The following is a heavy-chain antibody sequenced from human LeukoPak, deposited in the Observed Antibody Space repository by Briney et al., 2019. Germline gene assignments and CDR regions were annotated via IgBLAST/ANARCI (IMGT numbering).Heavy chain of an antibody. CDR2: ISWNSGSI. D-gene: IGHD6-13*01. V-gene: IGHV3-9*01. CDR1: GSTFDDYA. Sequence: PGGSLRLSCAASGSTFDDYAMHWVRQAPGKGLEWVSGISWNSGSIGYADSVKGRFTISRDNAKNSLYLQMNSLRAEDTALYYCAKAYSSSCYETIDYWGQGTLVTVSS. CDR3: AKAYSSSCYETIDY. J-gene: IGHJ4*02.